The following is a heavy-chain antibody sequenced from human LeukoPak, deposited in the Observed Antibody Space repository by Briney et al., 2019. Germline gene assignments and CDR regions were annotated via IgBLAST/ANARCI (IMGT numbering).Heavy chain of an antibody. J-gene: IGHJ1*01. V-gene: IGHV5-51*01. Sequence: GESLKISCQGSGYRFTSYWIAWVRQRPGKGLEWMGIIYPGDSDTRYSPSFQGQVTISADKTISTAYPQWTSLKASDTAMYYCARVSPAIRGAGPLQYWGQGTLVTVSS. D-gene: IGHD1-26*01. CDR2: IYPGDSDT. CDR1: GYRFTSYW. CDR3: ARVSPAIRGAGPLQY.